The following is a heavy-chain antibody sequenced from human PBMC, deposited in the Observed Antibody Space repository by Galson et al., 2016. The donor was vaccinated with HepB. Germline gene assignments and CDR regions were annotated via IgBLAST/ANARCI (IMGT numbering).Heavy chain of an antibody. J-gene: IGHJ4*02. V-gene: IGHV3-11*06. CDR3: ARDYSDYDYNPGY. Sequence: SLRLSCAASGFTFSEYYMSWIRQAPGKGLAWISYISGHPIYTKYAYSVKGRFTISSDNAKNSLYLQMNSLKPEDTAVYYCARDYSDYDYNPGYWGQGTLVIVSS. CDR1: GFTFSEYY. CDR2: ISGHPIYT. D-gene: IGHD4-11*01.